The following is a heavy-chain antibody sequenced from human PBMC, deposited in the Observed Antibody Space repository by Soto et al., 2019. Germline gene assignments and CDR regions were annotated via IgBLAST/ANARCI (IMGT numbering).Heavy chain of an antibody. CDR1: AFTFSRHG. Sequence: QVQLVESGGGVVQPGGSLRLSCAASAFTFSRHGMHWVRQATGKGLQWVGVIWSDGSNQRYAESVKGRFTISRDTSKNTLYLQMNSLRAEDTAVYYCARERTFGENNHNYMDVWGTGITVPVSS. J-gene: IGHJ6*03. V-gene: IGHV3-33*01. CDR3: ARERTFGENNHNYMDV. CDR2: IWSDGSNQ. D-gene: IGHD3-10*01.